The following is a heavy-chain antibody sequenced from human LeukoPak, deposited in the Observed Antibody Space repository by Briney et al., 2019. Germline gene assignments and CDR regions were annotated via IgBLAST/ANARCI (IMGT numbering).Heavy chain of an antibody. J-gene: IGHJ3*02. V-gene: IGHV4-59*01. CDR3: ARLHRGEEAFDI. Sequence: NPSETLSLTCTVSGGSISSYYWSWIRQSPGKGLEWIGYIYYCGSTNYNPSLKSRVTISVDTSKNQFSLKLSSVTTADTAVYYCARLHRGEEAFDIWGQGTMVTVSS. CDR2: IYYCGST. CDR1: GGSISSYY.